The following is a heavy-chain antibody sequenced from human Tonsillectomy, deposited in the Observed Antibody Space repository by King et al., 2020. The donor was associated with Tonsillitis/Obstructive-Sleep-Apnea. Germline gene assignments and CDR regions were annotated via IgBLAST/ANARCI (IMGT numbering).Heavy chain of an antibody. D-gene: IGHD2-2*01. Sequence: VQLQESGPGLVKPSETLSLTCTVSGGSISSYYWSWILQPPGKGLEWIGDIYYSGSTNYNPSLKSRVTISVDTSKNQFSLKLSSVTAADTAVYYCARVSGYCSSTSCLNWFDPWGQGTLVTVSS. CDR1: GGSISSYY. CDR2: IYYSGST. J-gene: IGHJ5*02. CDR3: ARVSGYCSSTSCLNWFDP. V-gene: IGHV4-59*01.